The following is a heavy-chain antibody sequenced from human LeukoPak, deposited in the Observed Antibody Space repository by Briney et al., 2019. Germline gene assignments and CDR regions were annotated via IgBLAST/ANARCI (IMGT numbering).Heavy chain of an antibody. J-gene: IGHJ3*01. V-gene: IGHV3-48*02. D-gene: IGHD2-2*01. Sequence: PGGSHYLAYAASGSTFGGEGMNWVRQAPGKGLEWVSYIRSTYSTIHYADSVKGRFTISRDDAKNSLYLQMNSLRDEDTAVYYCAKDRSCSAAAPFSVWGRGT. CDR2: IRSTYSTI. CDR3: AKDRSCSAAAPFSV. CDR1: GSTFGGEG.